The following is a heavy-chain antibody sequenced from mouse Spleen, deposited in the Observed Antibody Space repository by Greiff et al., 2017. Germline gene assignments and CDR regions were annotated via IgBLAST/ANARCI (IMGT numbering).Heavy chain of an antibody. CDR1: GFTFSSFG. Sequence: EVKLMESGGGLVQPGGSRKLSCAASGFTFSSFGMHWVRQAPEKGLEWVAYISSGSSTIYYADTVKGRFTISRDNPKNTLFLQMTSLRSEDTAMYYCARGHYDYDDAMDYWGQGTSVTVSS. V-gene: IGHV5-17*02. CDR3: ARGHYDYDDAMDY. CDR2: ISSGSSTI. J-gene: IGHJ4*01. D-gene: IGHD2-4*01.